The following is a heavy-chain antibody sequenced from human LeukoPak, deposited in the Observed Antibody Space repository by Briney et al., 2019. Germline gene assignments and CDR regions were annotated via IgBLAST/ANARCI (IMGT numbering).Heavy chain of an antibody. CDR2: IYYSGST. CDR3: ARIPGVATVYFDY. V-gene: IGHV4-30-4*01. J-gene: IGHJ4*02. D-gene: IGHD5-12*01. CDR1: GGSISSGDYY. Sequence: TSETLSLTCTVSGGSISSGDYYWSWIRQPPGKGLEWIGYIYYSGSTYYNPSLKSRVTISVDTSKNQFSLKLSSVTAADTAVYYCARIPGVATVYFDYWGQGTLVTVSS.